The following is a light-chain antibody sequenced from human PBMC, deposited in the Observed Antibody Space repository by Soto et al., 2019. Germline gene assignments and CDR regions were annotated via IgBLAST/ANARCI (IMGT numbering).Light chain of an antibody. CDR1: QTISSW. CDR3: QHYNSYSEA. Sequence: DIQMTQSPSTLSGSVGDRVTITCRASQTISSWLAWYQQKPGKAPKLLIYKASTLKSGVPSRFSGSGSGTEFTLTIGSLQPDDFATYYCQHYNSYSEAFSQGTKVELK. CDR2: KAS. J-gene: IGKJ1*01. V-gene: IGKV1-5*03.